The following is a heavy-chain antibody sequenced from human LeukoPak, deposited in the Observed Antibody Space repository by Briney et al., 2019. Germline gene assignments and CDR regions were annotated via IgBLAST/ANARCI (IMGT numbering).Heavy chain of an antibody. CDR2: IYYSGST. Sequence: PSQTLSLTCTVSGGSISSGDYYWSWIRQHPGKGLEWIGYIYYSGSTYYNPSLKSRLTLSIDTSDNHFSLKLSSVTAADTAVYFRAREFRLSGGSQFPDYWGQGALVTVSS. CDR1: GGSISSGDYY. V-gene: IGHV4-31*03. D-gene: IGHD2-15*01. J-gene: IGHJ4*02. CDR3: AREFRLSGGSQFPDY.